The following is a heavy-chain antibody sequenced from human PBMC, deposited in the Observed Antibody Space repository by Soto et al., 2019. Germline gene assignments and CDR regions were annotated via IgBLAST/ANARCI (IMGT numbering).Heavy chain of an antibody. V-gene: IGHV3-23*01. J-gene: IGHJ4*01. Sequence: LRLSCAASGFTFSSYAMSWVRQAPGKGLEWVSAISGSGGSTYYADSVKGRFTISRDNSKNTLYLQMNSLRAEDTAVYYCAKAVGQLYYFDYWGHGTLVTVSS. CDR1: GFTFSSYA. D-gene: IGHD6-13*01. CDR3: AKAVGQLYYFDY. CDR2: ISGSGGST.